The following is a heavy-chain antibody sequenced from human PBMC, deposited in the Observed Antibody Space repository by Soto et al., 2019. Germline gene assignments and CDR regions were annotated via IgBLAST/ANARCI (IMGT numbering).Heavy chain of an antibody. Sequence: ASVKVSCKASGYTFTSYGISWVRQAPGQGLEWMGWISAYNGNTNYAQKLQGRVTMTTDTSTSTAYMELRSLRSDDTAVYYCARRDPIVAAGTSDYYGMDVWGQGTTVTV. CDR2: ISAYNGNT. CDR1: GYTFTSYG. D-gene: IGHD6-13*01. J-gene: IGHJ6*02. CDR3: ARRDPIVAAGTSDYYGMDV. V-gene: IGHV1-18*01.